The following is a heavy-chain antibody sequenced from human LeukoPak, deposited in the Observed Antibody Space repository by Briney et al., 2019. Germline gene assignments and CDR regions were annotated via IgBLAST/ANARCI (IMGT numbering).Heavy chain of an antibody. D-gene: IGHD1-1*01. Sequence: GGSLRLSCAASGFTFSSYAMHWVRQAPGKGLEWVAVISYDGSNKYYADSVKGRFTISRDNSKNTLYLQMNSLRAEDTAVYYCARELETAAAPFDYWGQGTLVTVSS. J-gene: IGHJ4*02. CDR3: ARELETAAAPFDY. V-gene: IGHV3-30-3*01. CDR2: ISYDGSNK. CDR1: GFTFSSYA.